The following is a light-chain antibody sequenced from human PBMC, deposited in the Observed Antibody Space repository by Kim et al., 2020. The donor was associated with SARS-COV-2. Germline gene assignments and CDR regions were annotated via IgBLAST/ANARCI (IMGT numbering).Light chain of an antibody. J-gene: IGLJ3*02. CDR3: QVWDSSSDHRV. Sequence: ATGRTARITRGGNNIGSKSVHCYQQKPGQAPVLVIYYDSDRPSGIPERFSGSNSGNTATLTISRVEAGDEADYYCQVWDSSSDHRVFGGGTQLTVL. CDR2: YDS. CDR1: NIGSKS. V-gene: IGLV3-21*04.